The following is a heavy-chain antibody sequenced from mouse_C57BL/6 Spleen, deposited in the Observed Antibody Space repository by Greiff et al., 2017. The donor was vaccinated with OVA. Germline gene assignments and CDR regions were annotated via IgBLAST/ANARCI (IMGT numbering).Heavy chain of an antibody. Sequence: EVKLVESGGGLVKPGGSLKLSCAASGFTFSDYGMHWVRQAPEKGLEWVAYISSGSSTIYYADTVKGRFTISRDNAKTTLFLQLTSLRSADTALSYCARRNYGIYWYIDVWGTGTTVTVSS. CDR2: ISSGSSTI. J-gene: IGHJ1*03. D-gene: IGHD1-1*01. V-gene: IGHV5-17*01. CDR1: GFTFSDYG. CDR3: ARRNYGIYWYIDV.